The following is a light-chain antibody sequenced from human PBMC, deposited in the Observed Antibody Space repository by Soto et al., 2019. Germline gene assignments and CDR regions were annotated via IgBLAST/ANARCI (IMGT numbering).Light chain of an antibody. V-gene: IGKV1-39*01. Sequence: DIQMTQSPSSLSASVGARVTITCRASQSISPHLNWYQQTPGKAPKLTIYAASSLQSGVPSRFSGNRSWTDFTLSISCLQSEDLPTYYGQQYYSFPRTFGQGTKVYIK. CDR2: AAS. J-gene: IGKJ1*01. CDR3: QQYYSFPRT. CDR1: QSISPH.